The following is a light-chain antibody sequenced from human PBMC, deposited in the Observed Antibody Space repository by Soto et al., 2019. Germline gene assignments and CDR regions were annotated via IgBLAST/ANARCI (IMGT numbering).Light chain of an antibody. Sequence: QSVLTQPASVSGSPGQSITISCTGTSSDVGGYNYVSWYQQHPGKAPKLMIYDVSNRPSGGSNRFSGSRSGNTAFLTISGLQAEDEADYSGSSYTGSSSNVFGTGTKVTVL. CDR3: SSYTGSSSNV. CDR1: SSDVGGYNY. V-gene: IGLV2-14*01. J-gene: IGLJ1*01. CDR2: DVS.